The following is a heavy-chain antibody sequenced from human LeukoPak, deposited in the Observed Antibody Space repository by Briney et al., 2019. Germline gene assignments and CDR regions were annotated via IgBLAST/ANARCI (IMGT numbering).Heavy chain of an antibody. CDR3: ARGDIVVVPAVNWFDP. V-gene: IGHV1-2*02. CDR1: GYTFTGYY. CDR2: INPNSGGT. J-gene: IGHJ5*02. Sequence: ASVKVSCKACGYTFTGYYMHWVRQAPGQGLEWMGWINPNSGGTNYAQKFQGRVTMTRDTSISTAYMALSRLRSDDTAVYYCARGDIVVVPAVNWFDPWGQGTLVTVSS. D-gene: IGHD2-2*01.